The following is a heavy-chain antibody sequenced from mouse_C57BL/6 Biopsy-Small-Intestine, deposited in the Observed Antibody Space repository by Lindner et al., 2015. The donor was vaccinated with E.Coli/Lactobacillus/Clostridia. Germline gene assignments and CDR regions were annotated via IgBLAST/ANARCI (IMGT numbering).Heavy chain of an antibody. CDR1: GFNIKDDY. CDR3: TRWGLLRGYYAMDY. V-gene: IGHV14-4*01. CDR2: IDPETGGT. Sequence: VQLQESGAELVRPGASVKLSCTASGFNIKDDYMHWVKQRPEQGLEWIGWIDPETGGTAYNQKFKGKAILTADKSSSTAYMEFRSLTSEDSAVYYCTRWGLLRGYYAMDYWGQGTSVTVSS. D-gene: IGHD1-1*01. J-gene: IGHJ4*01.